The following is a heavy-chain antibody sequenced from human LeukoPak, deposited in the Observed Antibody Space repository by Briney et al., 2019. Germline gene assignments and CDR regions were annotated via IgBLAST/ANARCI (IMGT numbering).Heavy chain of an antibody. CDR2: INHSGST. CDR1: GGSFSGYY. CDR3: ARASYCSGGSCSLFDY. J-gene: IGHJ4*02. D-gene: IGHD2-15*01. V-gene: IGHV4-34*01. Sequence: PSETLSLTCAVYGGSFSGYYWSWIRQPPGKGLEWIGEINHSGSTNYNPSLKSRVTISVDTSKNQFSLKLSSVTAADTAVYYCARASYCSGGSCSLFDYWGQGTLVTVSS.